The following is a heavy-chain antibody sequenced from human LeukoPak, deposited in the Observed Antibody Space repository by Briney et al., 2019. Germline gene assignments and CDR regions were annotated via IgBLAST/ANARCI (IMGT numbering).Heavy chain of an antibody. CDR2: FDPEDGET. Sequence: ASVKVSCKVSGYTLTELSMHWVRQAPGKGFEWMGGFDPEDGETIYAQKFQGRVTMTEDTSTDTAYMGLSSLRSEDTAVYYCATAQSGGWYYFDYWGQGTLVTVSS. CDR3: ATAQSGGWYYFDY. V-gene: IGHV1-24*01. D-gene: IGHD6-19*01. J-gene: IGHJ4*02. CDR1: GYTLTELS.